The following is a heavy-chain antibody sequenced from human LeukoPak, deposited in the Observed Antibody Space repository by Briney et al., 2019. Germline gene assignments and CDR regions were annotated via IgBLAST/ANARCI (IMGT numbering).Heavy chain of an antibody. Sequence: GGSLRLSCAASGFTFSSYAMSWVRQAPGKGLEWVSAISGSGGSTYYADSVKGRFTISRDNSKNTPYLQMNSLRAEDTAVYYCAKFVTGYSIVDAFDIWGQGTMVTVSS. V-gene: IGHV3-23*01. CDR3: AKFVTGYSIVDAFDI. CDR2: ISGSGGST. J-gene: IGHJ3*02. CDR1: GFTFSSYA. D-gene: IGHD3-9*01.